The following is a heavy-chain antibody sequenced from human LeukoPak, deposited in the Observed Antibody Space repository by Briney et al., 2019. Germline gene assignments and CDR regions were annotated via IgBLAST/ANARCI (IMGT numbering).Heavy chain of an antibody. CDR3: ARDGDYYDSRGDAFDI. V-gene: IGHV3-21*01. Sequence: GGSLRLSCAASGFTFSSYSMNWVRQAPGKGLEWVSSISSSSSYIYYADSGKGRFTISRDNAKNSLYLQMNSLRAEDTAVYYCARDGDYYDSRGDAFDIWGQGAMVTVAS. CDR1: GFTFSSYS. D-gene: IGHD3-22*01. J-gene: IGHJ3*02. CDR2: ISSSSSYI.